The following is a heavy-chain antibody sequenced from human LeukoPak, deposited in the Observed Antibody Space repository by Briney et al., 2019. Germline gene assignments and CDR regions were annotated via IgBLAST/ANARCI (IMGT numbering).Heavy chain of an antibody. Sequence: ASVKVSCKASGYTFTSYHMHWVRQAPGQGLEWMGGIIPIFGTANYAQKFQGRVTITADESTSTAYMELSSLRSEDTAVYYCARAAYFDWLYPFDYWGQGTLVTVSS. J-gene: IGHJ4*02. CDR2: IIPIFGTA. CDR1: GYTFTSYH. CDR3: ARAAYFDWLYPFDY. V-gene: IGHV1-69*13. D-gene: IGHD3-9*01.